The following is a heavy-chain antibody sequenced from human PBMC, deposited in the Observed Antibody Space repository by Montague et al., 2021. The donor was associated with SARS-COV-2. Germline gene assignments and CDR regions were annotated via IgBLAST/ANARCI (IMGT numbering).Heavy chain of an antibody. J-gene: IGHJ6*02. CDR1: GASVRTYY. CDR3: ARDGADYSFAYYHEMDV. Sequence: SETLSLTCTVSGASVRTYYWSWIRQSAGKKLEWMGRLYTSGSTYYNPSFKSRVTMSLDTSKNLFSLNLSSMTAADMAVYYCARDGADYSFAYYHEMDVWGQGTAVTVSS. V-gene: IGHV4-4*07. D-gene: IGHD5-12*01. CDR2: LYTSGST.